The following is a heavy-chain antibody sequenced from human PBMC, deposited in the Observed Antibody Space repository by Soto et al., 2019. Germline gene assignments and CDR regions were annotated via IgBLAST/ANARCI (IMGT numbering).Heavy chain of an antibody. CDR2: INAGNGNT. CDR1: GYTFTSYA. Sequence: ASVKVSCKAAGYTFTSYAMHWGRQAPGQRLEWMGWINAGNGNTKYSQKFQGRVTITRDTSASTAYMELSSLRSEDTAVYYCARVRVRGYCSSTSCGVPYDFDYWGQGTLVTVSS. CDR3: ARVRVRGYCSSTSCGVPYDFDY. J-gene: IGHJ4*02. V-gene: IGHV1-3*01. D-gene: IGHD2-2*01.